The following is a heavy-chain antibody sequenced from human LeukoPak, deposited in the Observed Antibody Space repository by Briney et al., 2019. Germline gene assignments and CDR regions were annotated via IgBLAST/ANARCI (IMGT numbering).Heavy chain of an antibody. D-gene: IGHD1-26*01. CDR2: INSNGGTT. V-gene: IGHV3-64*01. Sequence: PGGSLRLSCAASGFTFSSYSMHWVRQAPGKGLEYVSAINSNGGTTYYANSVKGRFTISRDNSKNTLYLQMGRLRAEDTAVYYCARDLGHGRYWGPDFWGQGTLVIVSS. CDR1: GFTFSSYS. CDR3: ARDLGHGRYWGPDF. J-gene: IGHJ4*02.